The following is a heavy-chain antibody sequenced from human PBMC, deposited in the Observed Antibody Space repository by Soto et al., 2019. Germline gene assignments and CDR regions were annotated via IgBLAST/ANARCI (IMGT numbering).Heavy chain of an antibody. CDR1: GGSISNGDYH. V-gene: IGHV4-30-4*01. J-gene: IGHJ4*02. Sequence: QVHLQESGPGLVKPSQTLSITCTVSGGSISNGDYHWSWLRQPPGKGLEWIGYIHYSGSTYYNPSRTGRVTISVATSKNEFSLKLSSVTAADTAVYYCARDKTGSFDYWGQGPLVTVSS. CDR2: IHYSGST. CDR3: ARDKTGSFDY. D-gene: IGHD3-10*01.